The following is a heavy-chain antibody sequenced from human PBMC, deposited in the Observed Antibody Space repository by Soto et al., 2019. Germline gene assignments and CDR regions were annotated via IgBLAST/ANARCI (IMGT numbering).Heavy chain of an antibody. Sequence: GGSLRLSCEASGFTFSGFDMHWVRQPTGKGLAWVSSIGTAGDTYYAVSLKGRFTISRDNAKNSLSRQMNSLIAGDMAVYFCAKTQQLGTYFFDPSGQGIKVTVST. J-gene: IGHJ5*02. V-gene: IGHV3-13*01. CDR1: GFTFSGFD. CDR3: AKTQQLGTYFFDP. CDR2: IGTAGDT. D-gene: IGHD1-1*01.